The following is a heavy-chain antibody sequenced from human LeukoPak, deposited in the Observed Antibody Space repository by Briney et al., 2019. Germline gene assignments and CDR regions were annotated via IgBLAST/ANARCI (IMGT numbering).Heavy chain of an antibody. D-gene: IGHD2-8*02. V-gene: IGHV1-2*03. Sequence: GASVKVSCKASGYTFTGYYMHWVQQAPGQGLEWMGWINPNSGGTNYAQKFQGRVTMTRDTSISTAYMELSRLRSDDTAVYYCARAPGGQYWATFDYRGQGTLVTVSS. CDR2: INPNSGGT. CDR1: GYTFTGYY. J-gene: IGHJ4*02. CDR3: ARAPGGQYWATFDY.